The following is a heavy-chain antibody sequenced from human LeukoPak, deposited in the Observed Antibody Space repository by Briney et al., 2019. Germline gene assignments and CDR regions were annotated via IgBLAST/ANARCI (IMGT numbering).Heavy chain of an antibody. J-gene: IGHJ4*02. D-gene: IGHD3-22*01. CDR2: IYYSGST. CDR3: ATNYDSSGYQVDY. CDR1: GGSISSSSYC. Sequence: SETLSLTCTVSGGSISSSSYCWGWIRQPPGKGLEWGRSIYYSGSTYYNPSLKRRVTISVDTSKKQFSLKLSSVTAADTAVYYCATNYDSSGYQVDYWGQGTLVTVSS. V-gene: IGHV4-39*01.